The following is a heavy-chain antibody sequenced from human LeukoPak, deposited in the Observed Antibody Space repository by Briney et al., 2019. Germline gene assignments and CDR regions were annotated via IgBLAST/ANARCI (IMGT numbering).Heavy chain of an antibody. CDR1: GYTFTGYY. Sequence: GASVKVSCKASGYTFTGYYIHWVRQAPGQGLEWVGWINPNSGDTNYAQKFQGRVTMTRDTSMSTAYMALSELRSDDTAVFFCARDQRIGGYGSDYWGQGILVTVSS. J-gene: IGHJ4*02. V-gene: IGHV1-2*02. CDR3: ARDQRIGGYGSDY. CDR2: INPNSGDT. D-gene: IGHD1-26*01.